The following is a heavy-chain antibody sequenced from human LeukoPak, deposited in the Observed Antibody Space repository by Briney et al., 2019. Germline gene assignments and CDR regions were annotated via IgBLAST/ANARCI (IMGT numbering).Heavy chain of an antibody. V-gene: IGHV3-23*01. CDR2: ISGSGGST. CDR1: GFTFSSYA. CDR3: AKSAWKQQLVPHWFDP. D-gene: IGHD6-13*01. Sequence: GGSLRLSCAASGFTFSSYAMSWVRQAPGKGLEWVSAISGSGGSTYYADSVKGRFTISRDNSKNTLYLQMNSLRAEDTAVYCCAKSAWKQQLVPHWFDPWGQGTLVTVSS. J-gene: IGHJ5*02.